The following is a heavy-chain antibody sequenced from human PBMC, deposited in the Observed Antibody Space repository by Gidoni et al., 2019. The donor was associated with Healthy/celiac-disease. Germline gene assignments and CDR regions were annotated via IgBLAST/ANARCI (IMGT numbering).Heavy chain of an antibody. CDR2: IYPGDSDT. CDR1: GYSFTSYW. Sequence: EVQLVQSGAEVKKPGESLKISSKGSGYSFTSYWIGWVRQMPGKGLEWMGIIYPGDSDTRYSPSFQGQVTISADKSISTAYLQWSSLKASDTAMYYCARSRYCSGGSCYPIDYWGQGTLVTVSS. D-gene: IGHD2-15*01. J-gene: IGHJ4*02. V-gene: IGHV5-51*01. CDR3: ARSRYCSGGSCYPIDY.